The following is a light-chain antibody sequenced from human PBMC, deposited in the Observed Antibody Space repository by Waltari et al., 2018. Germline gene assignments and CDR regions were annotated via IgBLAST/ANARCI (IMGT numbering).Light chain of an antibody. Sequence: SYDLTQPLSVSVSPGQTGTITCSGVKLGDKYVSWYQQKSGQSPALVIYQDNKRPSGLPVRFSHSNSGNTATLTISGTQAMDDADYYCQAWDSSTGVFGGGTKLTVL. CDR1: KLGDKY. CDR3: QAWDSSTGV. CDR2: QDN. V-gene: IGLV3-1*01. J-gene: IGLJ3*02.